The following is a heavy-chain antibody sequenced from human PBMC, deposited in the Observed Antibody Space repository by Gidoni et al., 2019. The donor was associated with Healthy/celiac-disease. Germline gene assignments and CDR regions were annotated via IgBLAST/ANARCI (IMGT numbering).Heavy chain of an antibody. V-gene: IGHV4-31*03. CDR2: IYYSGST. Sequence: QVQLQESGPGLVKPSQTLSLTCTFSGGSISSGGYYWSWIRQHPGKGLEWIGYIYYSGSTYYNPSLKSRVTISVDTSKNQFSLKLSSVTAADTAVYYCARADRSRWYVHAFDIWGQGTMVTVSS. CDR1: GGSISSGGYY. J-gene: IGHJ3*02. CDR3: ARADRSRWYVHAFDI. D-gene: IGHD6-13*01.